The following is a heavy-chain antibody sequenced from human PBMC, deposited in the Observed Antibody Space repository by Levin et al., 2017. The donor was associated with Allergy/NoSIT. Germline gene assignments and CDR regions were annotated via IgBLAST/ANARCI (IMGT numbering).Heavy chain of an antibody. J-gene: IGHJ6*02. CDR1: GFTFSNYG. Sequence: GGSLRLSCAASGFTFSNYGMHWVRQAPGKGLEWVAAISNDGTNKYYADSVKGRFTISRDNSRNTLYLQMNSLRAEDTAVVYCAKDSASCSSTSATYGMEVWGQGTSVTVS. CDR2: ISNDGTNK. D-gene: IGHD2-2*01. CDR3: AKDSASCSSTSATYGMEV. V-gene: IGHV3-30*18.